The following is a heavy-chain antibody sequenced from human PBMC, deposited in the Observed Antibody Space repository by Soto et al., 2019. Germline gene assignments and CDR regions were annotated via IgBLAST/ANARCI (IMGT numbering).Heavy chain of an antibody. V-gene: IGHV3-30*18. D-gene: IGHD4-17*01. Sequence: QVQLVESGGGEVQPGRSLTISCAASGFTFSTYGMHWVRQTPGKGLEWVADISYDGTNKFYSDSVKGRFTISRDNFKNVLALQMNSLRAADTAVYSCAKDLQSYGDYDYYCYGMDVWGLGTRFTVSS. CDR3: AKDLQSYGDYDYYCYGMDV. J-gene: IGHJ6*01. CDR2: ISYDGTNK. CDR1: GFTFSTYG.